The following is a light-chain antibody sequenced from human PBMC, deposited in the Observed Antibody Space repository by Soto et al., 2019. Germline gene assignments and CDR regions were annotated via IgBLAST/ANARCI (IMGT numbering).Light chain of an antibody. J-gene: IGKJ1*01. CDR1: QSVGSS. CDR2: DAS. V-gene: IGKV3-11*01. Sequence: EIVLTQSPATLSLSPGERATLSCRASQSVGSSLAWYQQRPGQAPRLLIYDASNRATGIPVRFSGSASGTYFTLTISSLGPEDFAVYYCQQRFNWPPATFGQGTKVEIK. CDR3: QQRFNWPPAT.